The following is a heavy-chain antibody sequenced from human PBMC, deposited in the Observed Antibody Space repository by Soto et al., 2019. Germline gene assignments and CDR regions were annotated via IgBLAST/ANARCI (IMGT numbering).Heavy chain of an antibody. D-gene: IGHD5-18*01. CDR1: GGSFSGYY. Sequence: QVQLQQWGAGLLKPSETLSLTCAVYGGSFSGYYWSWIRQPPGKGLEWIGEINHSGSTNYNPSLKSRGTISVDTSKNQFSLKLSSVTAADTAVYYCARKMDTIGFGYWGQGTLVTVSS. CDR3: ARKMDTIGFGY. V-gene: IGHV4-34*01. J-gene: IGHJ4*02. CDR2: INHSGST.